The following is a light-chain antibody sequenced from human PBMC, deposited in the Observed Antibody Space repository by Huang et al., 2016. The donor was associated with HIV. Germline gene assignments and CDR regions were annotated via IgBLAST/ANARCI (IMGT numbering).Light chain of an antibody. CDR2: DAS. J-gene: IGKJ4*01. Sequence: IQLTQSPSSLSASIGDRVTITCRASQGISTSLAWYQQKPGKAPNLRIFDASSLRSGVPSRFSGSRSGTVFTLSISSLQPEDFATYFCQQLRSYPLTFGGGTKVEIK. V-gene: IGKV1-9*01. CDR3: QQLRSYPLT. CDR1: QGISTS.